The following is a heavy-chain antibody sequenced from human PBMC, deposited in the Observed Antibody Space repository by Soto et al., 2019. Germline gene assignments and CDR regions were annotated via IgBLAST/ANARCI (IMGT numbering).Heavy chain of an antibody. CDR1: GFAFSSHA. Sequence: EVQLVESGGGLVQPGGSLRLSCAASGFAFSSHAMTWVRQSPGKGLEWVSFISSTSSTKDYADSVKGRFTISRDNAKKSLYLQMNSLRDGDTAVYYCARRITMVRGPYYYYGMDVWGQGTTVTVSS. J-gene: IGHJ6*02. CDR3: ARRITMVRGPYYYYGMDV. D-gene: IGHD3-10*01. V-gene: IGHV3-48*02. CDR2: ISSTSSTK.